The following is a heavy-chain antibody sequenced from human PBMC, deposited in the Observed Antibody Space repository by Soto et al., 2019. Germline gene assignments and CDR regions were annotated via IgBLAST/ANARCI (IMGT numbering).Heavy chain of an antibody. Sequence: PGGSLRLSCAASGFTFSSYAMSWVRQAPGKGLEWVSAISGSGGGTYYADSVKGRCTISRDNSQNTLYLQMNSLRAEDTAVYYCAKDRSGSYYRLIASFMDYWGQGTLVTVSS. CDR1: GFTFSSYA. J-gene: IGHJ4*02. D-gene: IGHD1-26*01. CDR3: AKDRSGSYYRLIASFMDY. CDR2: ISGSGGGT. V-gene: IGHV3-23*01.